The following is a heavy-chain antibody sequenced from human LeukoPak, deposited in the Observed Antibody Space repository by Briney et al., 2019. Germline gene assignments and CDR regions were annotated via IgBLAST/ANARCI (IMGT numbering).Heavy chain of an antibody. CDR2: INHSGST. V-gene: IGHV4-34*01. CDR3: ARGVYTEMSTIMGHFDR. Sequence: SETLSLTCAVFGGSFSGYNWNWLRQPPRKGLKWIGEINHSGSTNYNPSLRSRVTISLDTSKNQFSLKLSSVTAADTAVYYCARGVYTEMSTIMGHFDRWGRGTPVAVSS. CDR1: GGSFSGYN. D-gene: IGHD5-24*01. J-gene: IGHJ4*02.